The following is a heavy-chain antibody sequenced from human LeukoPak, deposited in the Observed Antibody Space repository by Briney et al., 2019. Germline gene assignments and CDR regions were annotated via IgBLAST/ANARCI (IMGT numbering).Heavy chain of an antibody. Sequence: ASVKVSCKASGYTFTGYYMHWVRQAPGQGLEWMGIINPSGGSTSYAQKFQGRVTMTRDMSTSTVYMELSSLRSEDTAAYYCARDGYMDDILTGYQGWFDPWGQGTLVTVSS. CDR2: INPSGGST. CDR3: ARDGYMDDILTGYQGWFDP. D-gene: IGHD3-9*01. J-gene: IGHJ5*02. V-gene: IGHV1-46*01. CDR1: GYTFTGYY.